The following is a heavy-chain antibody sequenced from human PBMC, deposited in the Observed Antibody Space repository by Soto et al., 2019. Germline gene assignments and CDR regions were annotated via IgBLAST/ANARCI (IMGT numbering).Heavy chain of an antibody. Sequence: PSETLSLTCTVSGGSISSGGYYWSWIRQHPGKGLEWIGYIYYSGSTYYNPSLKSRVTISVDTSKNQFSLKLSSVTAADTAVYYCARVGTWIQLWSPYMDVWGKGTTVTVSS. J-gene: IGHJ6*03. D-gene: IGHD5-18*01. CDR2: IYYSGST. V-gene: IGHV4-31*03. CDR1: GGSISSGGYY. CDR3: ARVGTWIQLWSPYMDV.